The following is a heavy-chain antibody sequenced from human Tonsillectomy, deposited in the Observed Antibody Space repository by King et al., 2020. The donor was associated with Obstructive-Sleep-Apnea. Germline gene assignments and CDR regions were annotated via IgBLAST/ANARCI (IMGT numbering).Heavy chain of an antibody. D-gene: IGHD2-15*01. CDR1: GGSVKSGSYY. CDR3: ARVSGGSLLDAFDI. V-gene: IGHV4-61*01. CDR2: MNNRGST. Sequence: VQLQESGPGLVKPSETLSLTCTVSGGSVKSGSYYWNWIRQTPGKGLEWIGYMNNRGSTNYNPSLKSRVTISVDTSKNQFSLKVSSVTAADTAVYYCARVSGGSLLDAFDIWSQGTMVTVSS. J-gene: IGHJ3*02.